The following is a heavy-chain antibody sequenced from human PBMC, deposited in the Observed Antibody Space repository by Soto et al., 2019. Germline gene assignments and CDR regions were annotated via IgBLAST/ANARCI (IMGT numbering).Heavy chain of an antibody. CDR1: GYTLSDYF. J-gene: IGHJ4*02. D-gene: IGHD6-19*01. CDR2: INPNTGDT. Sequence: QVQLLQSGAEVRKPGASVRVSCEASGYTLSDYFMQWVRQAPGQGLEWMGWINPNTGDTHDAQKFQGRVTMTRDTSINTAYMELNRLTSEDTAVYYCARVPLRYSSSHNFDSWGQGALVTVSS. CDR3: ARVPLRYSSSHNFDS. V-gene: IGHV1-2*02.